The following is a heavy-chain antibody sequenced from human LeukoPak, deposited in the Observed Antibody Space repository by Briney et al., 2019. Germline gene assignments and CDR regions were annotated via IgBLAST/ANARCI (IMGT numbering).Heavy chain of an antibody. J-gene: IGHJ5*02. D-gene: IGHD4-17*01. Sequence: SETLSLTCAVYGGSFSGYYWSWIRQPPGKGLEWIGEINHSGSTNYNLSLKSRVTISVDTSKNQFSLKLSSVTAADTAVYYCATTGTTVTTYWFDPWGQGTLVTVSS. CDR2: INHSGST. CDR3: ATTGTTVTTYWFDP. CDR1: GGSFSGYY. V-gene: IGHV4-34*01.